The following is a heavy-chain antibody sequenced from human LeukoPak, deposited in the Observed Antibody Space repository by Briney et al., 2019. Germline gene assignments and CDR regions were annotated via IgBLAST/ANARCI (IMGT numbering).Heavy chain of an antibody. Sequence: GGSLRLSCVASGFTFSSYAMSWVRQAPGKGLEWVSGISGSGGSTYYADSVKGRFTISRDNAKNSLYLQMNSLRDEDTAVYYCAREARYCSSTSCLDYWGQGTLVTVSS. J-gene: IGHJ4*02. CDR2: ISGSGGST. V-gene: IGHV3-23*01. CDR3: AREARYCSSTSCLDY. CDR1: GFTFSSYA. D-gene: IGHD2-2*01.